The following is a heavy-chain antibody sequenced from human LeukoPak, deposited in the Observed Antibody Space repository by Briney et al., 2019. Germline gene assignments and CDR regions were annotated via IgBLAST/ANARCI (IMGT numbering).Heavy chain of an antibody. CDR3: ARVGAAVTTWGYSDP. Sequence: GESLKISCQASGYRFVNHWIDWVRQVPGKGVEWVVIIHCDDSETRYSPSFQGQVTMSVDKSMSAAYLQRTSLQASGTAVYYCARVGAAVTTWGYSDPWGQGTLVTVSS. CDR2: IHCDDSET. J-gene: IGHJ5*02. D-gene: IGHD6-25*01. CDR1: GYRFVNHW. V-gene: IGHV5-51*01.